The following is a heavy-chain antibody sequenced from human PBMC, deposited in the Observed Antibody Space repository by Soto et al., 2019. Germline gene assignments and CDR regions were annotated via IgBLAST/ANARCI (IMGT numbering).Heavy chain of an antibody. Sequence: EVQLLESGGGLVQPGGSLRLSCAASGFTFSSYAMSWVRQAPGKGLEWVSAISGSGGSTYYADSVKGRFTISRDNSKNTLYLQMNGLRAEDTAVYYCAKDPEGYCSSTSCYAYYFDYWGQGTLVTVSS. CDR2: ISGSGGST. CDR1: GFTFSSYA. CDR3: AKDPEGYCSSTSCYAYYFDY. V-gene: IGHV3-23*01. D-gene: IGHD2-2*01. J-gene: IGHJ4*02.